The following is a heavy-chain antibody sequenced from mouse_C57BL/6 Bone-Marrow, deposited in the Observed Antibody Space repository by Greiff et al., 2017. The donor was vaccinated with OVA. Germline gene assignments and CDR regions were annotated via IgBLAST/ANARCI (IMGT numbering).Heavy chain of an antibody. CDR2: IDPSDSYT. D-gene: IGHD2-1*01. V-gene: IGHV1-50*01. CDR3: ARSIYYGNYWFAY. Sequence: VQLQQSGAELVKPGASVKLSCKASGYTFTSYWMQWVKQRPGQGLEWIGEIDPSDSYTNYNQKFKGKATLTVDTSSSTAYMQLSSLTSEDSAVYYCARSIYYGNYWFAYWGQGTLVTVSA. CDR1: GYTFTSYW. J-gene: IGHJ3*01.